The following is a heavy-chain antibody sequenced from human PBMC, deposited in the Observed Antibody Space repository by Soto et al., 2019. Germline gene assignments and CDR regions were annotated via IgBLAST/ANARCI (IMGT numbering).Heavy chain of an antibody. D-gene: IGHD3-22*01. Sequence: EASVKVSCKASGGTFSSYSISWVRQAPGQGLEWMGGIIPIFGTANYAQKFQGRVTITADESTSTAYMELSSLRSEDTAVYYCARDFRYGYYYDSSGYYDPDYFDYWGQGTLVTVS. CDR1: GGTFSSYS. CDR2: IIPIFGTA. V-gene: IGHV1-69*13. J-gene: IGHJ4*02. CDR3: ARDFRYGYYYDSSGYYDPDYFDY.